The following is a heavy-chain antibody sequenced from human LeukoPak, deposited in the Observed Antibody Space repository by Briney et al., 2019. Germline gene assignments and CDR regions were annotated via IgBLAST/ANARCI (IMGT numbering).Heavy chain of an antibody. CDR3: ARGHIVVVPAAISAFDI. J-gene: IGHJ3*02. V-gene: IGHV3-7*04. D-gene: IGHD2-2*01. CDR2: IKQDGSEK. Sequence: GGSLRLSCAASGFTFSSYWMSWVRQAPGKGLEWVANIKQDGSEKYYVDSMKGRFTISRDNAKNSLYLQMNSLRAEDTAVYYCARGHIVVVPAAISAFDIWGQGTMVTVSS. CDR1: GFTFSSYW.